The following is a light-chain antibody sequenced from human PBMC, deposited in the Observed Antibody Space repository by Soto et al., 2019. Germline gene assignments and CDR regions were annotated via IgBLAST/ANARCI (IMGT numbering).Light chain of an antibody. CDR3: LKYKGH. J-gene: IGKJ2*01. Sequence: DIQMTQSPSTLSASVGDRVTITCRASQTISSWLSWYQQKPGKPRKLLIYDASSLESGVPSRFSGSGSGTEITLTIGSLQPDDFSTYYCLKYKGHFGQGTKLEIK. CDR2: DAS. V-gene: IGKV1-5*01. CDR1: QTISSW.